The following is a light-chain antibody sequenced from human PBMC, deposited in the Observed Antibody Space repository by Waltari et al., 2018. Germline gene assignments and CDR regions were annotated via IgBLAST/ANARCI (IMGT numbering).Light chain of an antibody. CDR3: QQYGFSPLT. Sequence: IVLTQSPGNLSLSPGERANLSCRASQSVTSNYLGWYQQKPGQAPRLLIYDASNRATGVPDRFSGSGSGTDFALTISRLEPEDFAVYYCQQYGFSPLTFGGGTKVEIK. V-gene: IGKV3-20*01. CDR2: DAS. CDR1: QSVTSNY. J-gene: IGKJ4*01.